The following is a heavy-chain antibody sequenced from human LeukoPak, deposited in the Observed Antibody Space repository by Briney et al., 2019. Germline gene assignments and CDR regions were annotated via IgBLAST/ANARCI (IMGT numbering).Heavy chain of an antibody. CDR2: ISAYNGNT. D-gene: IGHD3-3*02. J-gene: IGHJ5*02. Sequence: GASVKVSCKASGYTFTSYGISWVRQAPGQGLEWMGWISAYNGNTKYAQKLQGRVTMTTDTSTSTAYMELRSLRSDDTAVYYCARDLVHHRLLATVYNWFDPWGQGTLVTVSS. V-gene: IGHV1-18*01. CDR1: GYTFTSYG. CDR3: ARDLVHHRLLATVYNWFDP.